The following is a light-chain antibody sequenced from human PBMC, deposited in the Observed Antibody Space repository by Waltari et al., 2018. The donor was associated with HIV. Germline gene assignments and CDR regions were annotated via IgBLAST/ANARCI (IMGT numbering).Light chain of an antibody. V-gene: IGLV1-44*01. Sequence: QSVLTQPPSASGTPGQRVTISCSESSSNIGSNYVHWYQQPPGTAPRLLLYSTNQRPSRVPDRFSGSKSGTSASLAISGLQSEDEADYYCATWDDTLNGVIFGGGTKLTVL. CDR2: STN. CDR1: SSNIGSNY. CDR3: ATWDDTLNGVI. J-gene: IGLJ2*01.